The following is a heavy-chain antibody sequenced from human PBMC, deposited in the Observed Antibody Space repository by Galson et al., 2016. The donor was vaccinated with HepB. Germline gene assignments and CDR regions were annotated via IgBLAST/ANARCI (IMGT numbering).Heavy chain of an antibody. CDR1: GFSFSSYE. D-gene: IGHD3-9*01. J-gene: IGHJ4*02. CDR3: AKVHDILSGFYKSYFDY. Sequence: SLRLSCAASGFSFSSYEMNWVRQAPGKGLEWVAYTNAGGGKLYYPDSVRGRFTISRDNSRNTLSLQMNSLRADDTAVYYCAKVHDILSGFYKSYFDYWGQGTLVAVSS. CDR2: TNAGGGKL. V-gene: IGHV3-48*03.